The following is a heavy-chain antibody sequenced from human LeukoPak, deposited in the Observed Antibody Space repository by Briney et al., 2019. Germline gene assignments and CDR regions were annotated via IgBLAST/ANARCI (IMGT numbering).Heavy chain of an antibody. CDR1: GYTFTGCY. D-gene: IGHD4/OR15-4a*01. CDR3: ASLDGTILPY. Sequence: ASVTVSCKGCGYTFTGCYMHWVRQAPGQGLEWLGWINPNSGGTNYAQKFQGRITMTRDTSITTAYMELSSLTSDDTAVYYCASLDGTILPYWGQGTLVTVSS. CDR2: INPNSGGT. J-gene: IGHJ4*02. V-gene: IGHV1-2*02.